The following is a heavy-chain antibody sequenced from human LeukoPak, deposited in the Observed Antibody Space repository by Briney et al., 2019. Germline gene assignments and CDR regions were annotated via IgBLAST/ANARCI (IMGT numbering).Heavy chain of an antibody. J-gene: IGHJ1*01. D-gene: IGHD6-19*01. Sequence: GGSLRLSCAASGSTFSSYGMHWVRQAPGKGLEWMAFIRYDGSNKYYADSVKGRFTISRDNSKNTLYLQMNSLRAEDTAVYYCAKDPSGGWYKGEYFQHWGQGTLVTVSS. V-gene: IGHV3-30*02. CDR1: GSTFSSYG. CDR3: AKDPSGGWYKGEYFQH. CDR2: IRYDGSNK.